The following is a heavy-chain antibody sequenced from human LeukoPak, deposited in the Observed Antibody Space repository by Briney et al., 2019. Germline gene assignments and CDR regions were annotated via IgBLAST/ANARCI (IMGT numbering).Heavy chain of an antibody. CDR2: INHSGST. CDR3: ADTYYGSGSYTN. J-gene: IGHJ4*02. CDR1: GGSFSGYY. V-gene: IGHV4-34*01. D-gene: IGHD3-10*01. Sequence: MASETLSLTCAVYGGSFSGYYWSWIRQPPGKGLEWIGEINHSGSTNYNPSLKSRVTISVDTSKNQFSLKLSSVTAADTAVYYCADTYYGSGSYTNWGQGTLVTVSS.